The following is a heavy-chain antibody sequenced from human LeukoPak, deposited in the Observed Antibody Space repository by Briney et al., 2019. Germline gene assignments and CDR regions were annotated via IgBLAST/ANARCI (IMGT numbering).Heavy chain of an antibody. D-gene: IGHD3-10*01. Sequence: GGSLRLSCAASGSTFSSYGMSWVRQAPGKGLEWVSAISGSGGSTYYADSVKGRFTISRDNSKNTLYLQMNSLRAEDTAVYYCAKEGRYGSGGYGAFDVWGQGTMVTVSS. CDR2: ISGSGGST. CDR3: AKEGRYGSGGYGAFDV. CDR1: GSTFSSYG. V-gene: IGHV3-23*01. J-gene: IGHJ3*01.